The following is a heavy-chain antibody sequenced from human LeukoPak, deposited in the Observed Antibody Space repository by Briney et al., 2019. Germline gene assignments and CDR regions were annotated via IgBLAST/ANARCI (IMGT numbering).Heavy chain of an antibody. J-gene: IGHJ4*02. CDR3: AKDNDAYGDSYFDS. CDR1: GVSFSNYG. V-gene: IGHV3-33*06. Sequence: PGRSLRLSCAASGVSFSNYGFHWVTQTPGKGVEWVAVIWHDGSHAYYSDSLKGRFTISRDNAKNTVYLQMDSLRVEDTAIYYCAKDNDAYGDSYFDSWGQGTLVTVSS. CDR2: IWHDGSHA. D-gene: IGHD4-17*01.